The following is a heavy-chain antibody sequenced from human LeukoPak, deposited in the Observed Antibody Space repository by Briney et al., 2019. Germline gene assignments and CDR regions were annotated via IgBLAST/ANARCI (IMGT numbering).Heavy chain of an antibody. V-gene: IGHV1-69*06. D-gene: IGHD2-2*01. CDR2: IIPIFGTA. CDR1: GGTFSSYA. Sequence: ASVKVSCKASGGTFSSYAISWVRQAPGQGLEWMGGIIPIFGTANYAQKFQGRVTITADKSTSTAYMELSSLRSEDTAVYYCARDARRRYCSSTSCYWGWFDPWGQGTLVTVSS. J-gene: IGHJ5*02. CDR3: ARDARRRYCSSTSCYWGWFDP.